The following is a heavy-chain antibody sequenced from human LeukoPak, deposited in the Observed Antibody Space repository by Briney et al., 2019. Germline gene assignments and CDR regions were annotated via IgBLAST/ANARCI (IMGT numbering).Heavy chain of an antibody. D-gene: IGHD6-13*01. CDR3: AREGIAANYYYMDV. CDR2: ISYDGSNK. Sequence: GGSLRLSCAASGFTFSSYAMHWVRQAPGKGLEWVAVISYDGSNKYYADSVKGRFTISRDNSKNTLYLQMNSLRAEDTAVYYCAREGIAANYYYMDVWGKGTTVTVSS. J-gene: IGHJ6*03. CDR1: GFTFSSYA. V-gene: IGHV3-30*04.